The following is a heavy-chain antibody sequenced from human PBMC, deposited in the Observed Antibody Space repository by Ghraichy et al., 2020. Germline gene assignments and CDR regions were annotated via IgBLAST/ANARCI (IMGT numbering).Heavy chain of an antibody. CDR3: ARDSNPGDSSGDKDALDI. CDR2: IGRDGNSR. CDR1: GFTLRNYW. D-gene: IGHD2-21*01. J-gene: IGHJ3*02. Sequence: GESLNISCAASGFTLRNYWMTWVRQVPGKGLEWVANIGRDGNSRHYVGSVEGRFSVSRDNAKDSVSLQMNSLRDEDTAVYYCARDSNPGDSSGDKDALDIWGQGTMVIVSS. V-gene: IGHV3-7*01.